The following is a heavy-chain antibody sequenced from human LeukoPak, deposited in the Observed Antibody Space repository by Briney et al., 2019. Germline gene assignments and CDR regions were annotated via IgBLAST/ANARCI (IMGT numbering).Heavy chain of an antibody. V-gene: IGHV3-23*01. CDR3: ALAVIGSGWTLDY. CDR1: GFTFISYA. Sequence: GGSLRLSCAASGFTFISYAMSWVRQAPGKGLEWVSSISGSGGRTSYADSVQGRFTISRDKSKNTLYLELSSLRAEDAAVYFCALAVIGSGWTLDYWGQGTLVTVS. J-gene: IGHJ4*02. CDR2: ISGSGGRT. D-gene: IGHD6-19*01.